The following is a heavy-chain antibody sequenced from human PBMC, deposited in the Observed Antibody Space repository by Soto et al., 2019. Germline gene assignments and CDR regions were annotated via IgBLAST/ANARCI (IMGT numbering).Heavy chain of an antibody. Sequence: QVQLVQSGAEVKKPGASVKVSCKASGYTFTSYGISWVRQAPGHGLEWMGWISAYNGNTNYAQKLQGRVTMTTDTSTSTAYMELRSLRSDDTAVYYCARDSVAATMRYYGMDVWGQGTTVTVSS. CDR3: ARDSVAATMRYYGMDV. D-gene: IGHD6-13*01. CDR2: ISAYNGNT. V-gene: IGHV1-18*04. CDR1: GYTFTSYG. J-gene: IGHJ6*02.